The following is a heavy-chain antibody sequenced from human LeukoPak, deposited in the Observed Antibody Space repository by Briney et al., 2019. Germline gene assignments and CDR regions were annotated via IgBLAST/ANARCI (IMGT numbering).Heavy chain of an antibody. CDR3: ARIRSGSYSTPQEDY. Sequence: SETLSLTCAVYGGSFSGYYWSWIRQPPGKGLEWIGEINHSGSTNYNPSLKSRVTISVDTSKDQFSLKLSSVTAADTAVYYCARIRSGSYSTPQEDYWGQGTLVTVSS. CDR2: INHSGST. CDR1: GGSFSGYY. D-gene: IGHD1-26*01. J-gene: IGHJ4*02. V-gene: IGHV4-34*01.